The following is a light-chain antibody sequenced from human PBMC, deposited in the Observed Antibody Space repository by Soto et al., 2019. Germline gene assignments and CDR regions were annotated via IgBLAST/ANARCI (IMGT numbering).Light chain of an antibody. CDR1: QGISSY. V-gene: IGKV1-9*01. J-gene: IGKJ1*01. CDR2: AAS. Sequence: DIQLTQSPSFLSASVGDRVTITCRASQGISSYLAWYQQKPGKAPKLLIYAASTFQSGFPSRFSGSGSGTEFTLTTSSLQPEDFTTYYWQQLNSYPQTSGQGTKVEIK. CDR3: QQLNSYPQT.